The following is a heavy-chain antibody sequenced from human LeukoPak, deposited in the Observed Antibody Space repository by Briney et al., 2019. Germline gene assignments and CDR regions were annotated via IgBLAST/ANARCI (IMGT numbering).Heavy chain of an antibody. D-gene: IGHD3-10*01. CDR3: ARDGSGSYVMDV. CDR2: ITSSSYT. J-gene: IGHJ6*02. V-gene: IGHV3-11*05. CDR1: GFTFSDYY. Sequence: PAGSLRLSCAASGFTFSDYYMSWIRQAPGKELEWVSYITSSSYTNYADSVKGRFTISRDNAKNTLYLQMNSLRAEDTAVYYCARDGSGSYVMDVWGQGTTVTVSS.